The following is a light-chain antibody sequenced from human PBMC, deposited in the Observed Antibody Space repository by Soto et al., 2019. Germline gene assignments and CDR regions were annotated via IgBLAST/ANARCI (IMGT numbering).Light chain of an antibody. Sequence: DIQMTQSPSTLSASVGDRVTITCRASQSIGNWLAWCQQKPGKAPKVLIYKASSLESGVPSRFSGSASGTEFTLTISSLQPDDFATYFCLQYHSDPWTFGQGTKVEI. V-gene: IGKV1-5*03. CDR2: KAS. CDR3: LQYHSDPWT. CDR1: QSIGNW. J-gene: IGKJ1*01.